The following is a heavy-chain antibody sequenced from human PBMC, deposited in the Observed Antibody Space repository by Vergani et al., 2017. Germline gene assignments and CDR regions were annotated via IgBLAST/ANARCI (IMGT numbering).Heavy chain of an antibody. CDR2: INHSGST. CDR3: ARALGITVTFFDY. CDR1: GGSFSGYY. Sequence: VQLQQWGAGLLKPSETLSLTCAVYGGSFSGYYWSWIRQPPGKGLEWIGEINHSGSTNYNPSLKSRVTISVDTSKNQFSLKLSSVTAADTAVYYCARALGITVTFFDYWGQGTLVTVSS. D-gene: IGHD4-17*01. V-gene: IGHV4-34*01. J-gene: IGHJ4*02.